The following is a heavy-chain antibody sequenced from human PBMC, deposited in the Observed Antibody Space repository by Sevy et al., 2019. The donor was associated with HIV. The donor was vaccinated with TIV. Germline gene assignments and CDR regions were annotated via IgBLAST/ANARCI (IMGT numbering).Heavy chain of an antibody. CDR1: GGSFSGYY. D-gene: IGHD4-17*01. CDR2: INHSGST. CDR3: VRGPITMTTLGFQH. V-gene: IGHV4-34*01. J-gene: IGHJ1*01. Sequence: SETLSLTCAIYGGSFSGYYWSWIRQPPGKGLEWIGEINHSGSTNYNPSLKSRFTISVNTSKNQFSWKLSSVTAADTAVYFCVRGPITMTTLGFQHWGQGTLVTVSS.